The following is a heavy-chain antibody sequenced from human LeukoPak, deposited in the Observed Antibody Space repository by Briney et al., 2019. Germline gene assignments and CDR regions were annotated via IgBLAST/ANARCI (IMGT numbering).Heavy chain of an antibody. CDR3: ARFTMVRGVSLNAFDI. V-gene: IGHV4-59*08. D-gene: IGHD3-10*01. Sequence: SETLSLTCTVSGGSISSYYWSWIRQPPGKGLEWIGYFYNSGSTKYNPSLKSRVTISVDTSKNQFSLKLSSVTAADTAVYYCARFTMVRGVSLNAFDIWGQGTMVTVSS. CDR1: GGSISSYY. CDR2: FYNSGST. J-gene: IGHJ3*02.